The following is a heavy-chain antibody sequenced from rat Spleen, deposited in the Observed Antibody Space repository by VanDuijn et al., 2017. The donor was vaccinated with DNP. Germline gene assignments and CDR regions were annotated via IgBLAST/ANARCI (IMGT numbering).Heavy chain of an antibody. V-gene: IGHV1-43*01. Sequence: QVQLQQSGAELAKPGSSVMISCKASGYTFTSYYISWIKQTTGQGLEYIGYINTGSGGTYYNEKFKGKATLTVDKSSSTAVMQLSSLTPDDSAVYYCARGITDITPFAYWGQGTLVTVSS. J-gene: IGHJ3*01. CDR2: INTGSGGT. CDR1: GYTFTSYY. D-gene: IGHD1-4*01. CDR3: ARGITDITPFAY.